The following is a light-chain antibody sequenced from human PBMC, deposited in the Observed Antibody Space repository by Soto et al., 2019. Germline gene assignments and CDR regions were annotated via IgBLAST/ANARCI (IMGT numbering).Light chain of an antibody. CDR2: GAS. CDR1: QSVSSS. V-gene: IGKV3-15*01. Sequence: DIVLTQSPATVSVSPGERATLSCRASQSVSSSLAWYQHKVGQAPRLLIYGASTRVTGVPARFSGSGSGTAFTLTISYLKSEDFVIYYCQQYNDSLPPVTFGGGTKVEI. J-gene: IGKJ4*01. CDR3: QQYNDSLPPVT.